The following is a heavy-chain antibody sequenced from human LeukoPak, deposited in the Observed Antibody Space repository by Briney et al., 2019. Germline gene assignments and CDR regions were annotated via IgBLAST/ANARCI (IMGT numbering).Heavy chain of an antibody. J-gene: IGHJ3*02. CDR3: ARFYDSSGYSTGSGAFDI. D-gene: IGHD3-22*01. V-gene: IGHV4-34*01. Sequence: SETLSLTCAVYGGSFSGYYWSWIRQPPGKGLEWIGEINHSGSTNYNPSLKSRVTISVDTSKNQFSLKLNSVTAADTAVYYCARFYDSSGYSTGSGAFDIWGQGTMVTVSS. CDR1: GGSFSGYY. CDR2: INHSGST.